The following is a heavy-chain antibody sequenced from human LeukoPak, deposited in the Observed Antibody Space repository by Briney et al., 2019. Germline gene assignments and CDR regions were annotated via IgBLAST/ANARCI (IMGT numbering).Heavy chain of an antibody. D-gene: IGHD3-9*01. CDR3: AREPIRVFDYFDL. CDR2: VNLDSGVT. V-gene: IGHV1-2*02. J-gene: IGHJ2*01. CDR1: GYTFSDYY. Sequence: ASVNVSCKASGYTFSDYYMHWVRQAPGRGLEWMGCVNLDSGVTDYAQKFQGRITMTRDTSISTAYMDLSSLKSDDTGIYFCAREPIRVFDYFDLWGRGTLVSVSS.